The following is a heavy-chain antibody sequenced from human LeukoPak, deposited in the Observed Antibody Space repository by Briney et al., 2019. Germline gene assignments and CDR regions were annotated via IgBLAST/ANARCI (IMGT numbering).Heavy chain of an antibody. D-gene: IGHD3-22*01. V-gene: IGHV3-23*01. CDR3: AKGYADNSGYFKTFHY. J-gene: IGHJ4*02. CDR2: ISAAGATT. Sequence: GGSLRLCCAGSGFNFRTYAMHWVRQAPGKGLEWVSGISAAGATTHYADSVKGRFTISRDDSKNTLYLQMNSLRAEDTAVYYCAKGYADNSGYFKTFHYWGQGTLVTVSS. CDR1: GFNFRTYA.